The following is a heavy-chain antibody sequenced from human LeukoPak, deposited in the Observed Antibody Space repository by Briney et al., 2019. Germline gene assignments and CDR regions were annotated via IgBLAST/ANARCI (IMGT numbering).Heavy chain of an antibody. CDR1: GGSISSYY. CDR3: ARAYSSGWYADY. D-gene: IGHD6-19*01. CDR2: IYYSGST. V-gene: IGHV4-59*01. J-gene: IGHJ4*02. Sequence: SETLSLTCTVSGGSISSYYWSWIRQPPGKGLEWIGYIYYSGSTNYNPPLKSRVTISVDTSKNQFSLKLSSVTAADTAVYYCARAYSSGWYADYWGQGTLVTASS.